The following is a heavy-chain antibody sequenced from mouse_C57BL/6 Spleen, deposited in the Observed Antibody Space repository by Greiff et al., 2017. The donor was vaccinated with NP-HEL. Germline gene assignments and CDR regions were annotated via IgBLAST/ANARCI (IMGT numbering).Heavy chain of an antibody. Sequence: EVKLLESGAELVRPGASVKLSCTASGFNIKDDYMHWVKQRPEQGLEWIGWIDPENGDTEYASKFQGKATITADTSSNTAYLQLSSLTSEDTAVYYCTTGRLLRFAYWGQGTLVTVSA. CDR3: TTGRLLRFAY. V-gene: IGHV14-4*01. D-gene: IGHD2-10*01. J-gene: IGHJ3*01. CDR2: IDPENGDT. CDR1: GFNIKDDY.